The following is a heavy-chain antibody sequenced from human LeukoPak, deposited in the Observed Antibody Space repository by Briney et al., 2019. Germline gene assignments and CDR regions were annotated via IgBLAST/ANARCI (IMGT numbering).Heavy chain of an antibody. CDR2: ISSGGSTI. D-gene: IGHD4-11*01. CDR1: GFTFRSYS. V-gene: IGHV3-48*01. CDR3: AKVLQKSPRYYYYMDV. J-gene: IGHJ6*03. Sequence: GGSLRLSCEASGFTFRSYSMNWVRQAPGKGLDWVSYISSGGSTIYYADSLKGRFTISRDNARNTLYLQMNSLRAEDTAVYYCAKVLQKSPRYYYYMDVWGRGTTVTVSS.